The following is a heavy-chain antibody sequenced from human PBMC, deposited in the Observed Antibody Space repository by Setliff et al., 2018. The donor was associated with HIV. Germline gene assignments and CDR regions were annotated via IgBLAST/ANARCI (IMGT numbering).Heavy chain of an antibody. CDR1: GGSISSSSYY. V-gene: IGHV4-39*01. J-gene: IGHJ6*03. CDR2: MYYSGST. CDR3: ARQGGYSGYGFYYYYYYMDV. D-gene: IGHD5-12*01. Sequence: PSETLSLTCTVSGGSISSSSYYWGWVRQPPGKGLEWIGSMYYSGSTYYTPSLKSRVTISVDTSKNQFSLKLSSVTAADTAVYYCARQGGYSGYGFYYYYYYMDVWGKGTTVTVSS.